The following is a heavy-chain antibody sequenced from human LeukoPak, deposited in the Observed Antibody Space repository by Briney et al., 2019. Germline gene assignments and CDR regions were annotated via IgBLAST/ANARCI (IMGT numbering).Heavy chain of an antibody. CDR1: GGTFSSYA. J-gene: IGHJ4*02. V-gene: IGHV1-69*04. D-gene: IGHD5-24*01. CDR2: IIPILGIA. Sequence: SVKVSYKASGGTFSSYAIIWVRQAPGHGPEWMGRIIPILGIANYAQKFQGRVTITADKSTSTAYMELSSLRSEDTAVYYCARDDCYNPENEYYFDYWGQGTLVTVSS. CDR3: ARDDCYNPENEYYFDY.